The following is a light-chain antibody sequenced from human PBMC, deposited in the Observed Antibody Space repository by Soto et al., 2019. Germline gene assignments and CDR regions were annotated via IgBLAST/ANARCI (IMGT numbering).Light chain of an antibody. CDR2: GAS. CDR1: QSITIY. CDR3: QHYNTHSTWT. V-gene: IGKV1-5*01. Sequence: DIQMTQSPSSLSASVGDRVTMTVRASQSITIYLNWYQQKPGEAPNLLIFGASTLQSGVPSRFSGSGSGTEFTLTINSLQPDDFATYYCQHYNTHSTWTFGQGTKVDNK. J-gene: IGKJ1*01.